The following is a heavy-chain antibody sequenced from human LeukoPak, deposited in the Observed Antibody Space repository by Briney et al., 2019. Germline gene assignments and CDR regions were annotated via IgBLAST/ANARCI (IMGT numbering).Heavy chain of an antibody. J-gene: IGHJ4*02. CDR1: GFTFSGSA. CDR2: IRSKANSYAT. CDR3: TPHPLRALDY. V-gene: IGHV3-73*01. Sequence: GGSPRLSCAASGFTFSGSAMHWVRQASGKGLEWVGRIRSKANSYATAYAASVKGRFTISRDDSKNTAYLQMNSLKTEDTAVYYCTPHPLRALDYWGQGTLVTVSS.